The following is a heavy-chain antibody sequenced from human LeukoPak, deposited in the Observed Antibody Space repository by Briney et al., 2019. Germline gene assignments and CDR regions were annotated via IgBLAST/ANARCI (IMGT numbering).Heavy chain of an antibody. Sequence: ASVKVSCKASGYTFTSYYMHWVRQAPGQGLEWMGWISAYNGNTNYAQKLQGRVTMTTDTSTSTAYMELRSLRSDDTAVYYCARDAQAVAGLNWFDPWGQGTLVTVSS. CDR3: ARDAQAVAGLNWFDP. D-gene: IGHD6-19*01. V-gene: IGHV1-18*04. J-gene: IGHJ5*02. CDR1: GYTFTSYY. CDR2: ISAYNGNT.